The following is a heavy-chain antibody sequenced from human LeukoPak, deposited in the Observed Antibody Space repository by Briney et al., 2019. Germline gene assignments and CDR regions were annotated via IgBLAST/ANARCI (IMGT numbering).Heavy chain of an antibody. CDR1: GGSFSGYF. D-gene: IGHD6-19*01. Sequence: SETLSLTCAVFGGSFSGYFWSWIRQPPGKGLEWIGYIYYSGSTNYNPSLKSRVTISVDTSKNQFSLKLSSVTAADTAVYYCARLRWAVAGYYFDYWGQGTLVTVSS. J-gene: IGHJ4*02. CDR2: IYYSGST. CDR3: ARLRWAVAGYYFDY. V-gene: IGHV4-59*08.